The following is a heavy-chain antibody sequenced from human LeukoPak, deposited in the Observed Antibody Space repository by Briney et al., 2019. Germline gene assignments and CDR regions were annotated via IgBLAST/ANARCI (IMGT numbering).Heavy chain of an antibody. V-gene: IGHV1-46*01. Sequence: ASVKLSCNSSGYTFTNYYMQWVRQAPGQGREWMGIIRHSGGTIYAQKCQGRVAMTGDTSTSTVYMELSSLRSEDTALYYCAREEEGGTFDYWGQGTLVTVSS. CDR3: AREEEGGTFDY. D-gene: IGHD3-16*01. CDR1: GYTFTNYY. J-gene: IGHJ4*01. CDR2: IRHSGGT.